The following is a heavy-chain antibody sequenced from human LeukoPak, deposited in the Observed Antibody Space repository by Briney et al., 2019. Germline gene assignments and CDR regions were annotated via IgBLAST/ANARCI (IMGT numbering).Heavy chain of an antibody. D-gene: IGHD4-11*01. CDR1: GFTFSSYA. CDR3: AKVGPYSNAFYYYYGMDV. CDR2: ISGSGGST. J-gene: IGHJ6*02. Sequence: PGGSLRLSCAASGFTFSSYAMSWVRQAPGKGLEGVSAISGSGGSTYYADSVKGRFTISRDNSKNTLYLQMNSLRAEDTAVYYCAKVGPYSNAFYYYYGMDVWGQGTTVTVSS. V-gene: IGHV3-23*01.